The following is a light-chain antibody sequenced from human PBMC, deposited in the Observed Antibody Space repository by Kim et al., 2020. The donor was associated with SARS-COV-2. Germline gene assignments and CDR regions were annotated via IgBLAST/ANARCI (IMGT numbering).Light chain of an antibody. V-gene: IGLV1-44*01. CDR1: RSNIGSNT. Sequence: GQRVTISCSGSRSNIGSNTVNWYQQRPGTAPKLLIHTNNYRPSGVPNRFSGSKSGTSASLAISGLQSEDEADYYCAAWDDSLNGVIFGGGTQLTVL. CDR2: TNN. J-gene: IGLJ2*01. CDR3: AAWDDSLNGVI.